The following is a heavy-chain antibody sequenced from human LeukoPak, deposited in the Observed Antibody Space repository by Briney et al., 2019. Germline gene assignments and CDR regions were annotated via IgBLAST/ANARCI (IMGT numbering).Heavy chain of an antibody. D-gene: IGHD1-7*01. J-gene: IGHJ4*02. Sequence: GASVKVSCKSSGDTPYSHAISWVRQAPGQGLEWMGRIIPAFGTANYAQKFQGRVAITADKSTRTAYMEMSSLRSEDTAVYYCARDYNWNFANSSPFDYWGQGTLVTVSS. V-gene: IGHV1-69*06. CDR3: ARDYNWNFANSSPFDY. CDR2: IIPAFGTA. CDR1: GDTPYSHA.